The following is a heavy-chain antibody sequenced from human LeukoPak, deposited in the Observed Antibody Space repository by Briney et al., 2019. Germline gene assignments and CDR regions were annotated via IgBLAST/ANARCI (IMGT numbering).Heavy chain of an antibody. CDR3: ASMTGYTTRFDY. D-gene: IGHD3-9*01. V-gene: IGHV4-39*01. CDR1: GGSISSSSYY. CDR2: IYYSGST. J-gene: IGHJ4*02. Sequence: SETLSLTCTVSGGSISSSSYYWGWIRQPPGKGLEWIGSIYYSGSTYYNPSLKSRVTISVDTSKNQFSLKLSSVTAADTAVYYCASMTGYTTRFDYWGQGTLVTVSS.